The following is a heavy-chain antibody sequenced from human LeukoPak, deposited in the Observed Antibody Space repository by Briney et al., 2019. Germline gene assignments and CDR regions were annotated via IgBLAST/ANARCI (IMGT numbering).Heavy chain of an antibody. V-gene: IGHV3-74*01. Sequence: PGGSLRLSCAASGFTFSSYWMHWVRQAPGKGLVWVSRINSDGSTITYADSVKGRFTISRDNARNTLYLQMNSLRAEDTAVYYCARVTVSSSEVIFDYWGQGSLVTLSS. CDR1: GFTFSSYW. D-gene: IGHD1-20*01. J-gene: IGHJ4*02. CDR2: INSDGSTI. CDR3: ARVTVSSSEVIFDY.